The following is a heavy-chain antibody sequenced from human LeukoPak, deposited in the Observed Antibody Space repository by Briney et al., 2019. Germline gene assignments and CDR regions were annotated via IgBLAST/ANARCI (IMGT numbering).Heavy chain of an antibody. CDR3: ARKGGYSSGYYY. CDR1: GFTFSDYW. CDR2: IKQDGSEK. Sequence: GGSLRLSGAASGFTFSDYWMTWVRQAPGKGLEWVANIKQDGSEKDYVDSVKGRFTISRDNAKNSLYLQMDSLRVEDTAVYYCARKGGYSSGYYYWGQGTLVTVSS. D-gene: IGHD3-22*01. V-gene: IGHV3-7*01. J-gene: IGHJ4*02.